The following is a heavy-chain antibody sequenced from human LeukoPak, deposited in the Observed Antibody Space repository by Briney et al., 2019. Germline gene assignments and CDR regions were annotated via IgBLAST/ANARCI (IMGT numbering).Heavy chain of an antibody. Sequence: SETLSLTCTVSGGSLNTNTWWSWVRQPPGKGLEWTGEIFHSGSTNCNPSLESRLTISMDKSNNRFSLKLSSVTAADTAVYYCAREVLGARAFEYWGLGILVTVSS. D-gene: IGHD1-26*01. CDR2: IFHSGST. J-gene: IGHJ4*02. CDR3: AREVLGARAFEY. CDR1: GGSLNTNTW. V-gene: IGHV4-4*02.